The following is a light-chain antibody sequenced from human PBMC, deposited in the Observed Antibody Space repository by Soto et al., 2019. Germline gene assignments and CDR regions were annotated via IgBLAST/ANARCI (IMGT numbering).Light chain of an antibody. J-gene: IGLJ2*01. Sequence: QSVLTQPPSVSGAPGQRVTISCSGTNSNIGAGYDVHWYQHIPGTAPKLLIYGNSNRPSGVPDRFSGSKSGTSASLAITGLQADDEADYYCQSYDSTLSNSALFGGGTKVTVL. CDR1: NSNIGAGYD. CDR2: GNS. V-gene: IGLV1-40*01. CDR3: QSYDSTLSNSAL.